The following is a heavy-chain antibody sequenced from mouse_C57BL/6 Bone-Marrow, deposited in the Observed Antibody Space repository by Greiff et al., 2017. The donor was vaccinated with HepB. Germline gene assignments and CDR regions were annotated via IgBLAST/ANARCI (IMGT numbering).Heavy chain of an antibody. D-gene: IGHD1-1*01. J-gene: IGHJ1*03. CDR3: FYYGSSHWYFDV. CDR2: IRSKSNNYAT. CDR1: GFSFNTYA. Sequence: DAGGGLVQPKGSLKLSCAASGFSFNTYAMNWVRQAPGKGLEWVARIRSKSNNYATYYADSVKDRFTISRDDSESMLYLQMNNLKTEDTAMYYFFYYGSSHWYFDVWGTGTTVTVSS. V-gene: IGHV10-1*01.